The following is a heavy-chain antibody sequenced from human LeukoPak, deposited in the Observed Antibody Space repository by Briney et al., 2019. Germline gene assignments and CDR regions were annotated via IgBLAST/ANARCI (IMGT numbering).Heavy chain of an antibody. CDR2: INPNSGGT. V-gene: IGHV1-2*02. J-gene: IGHJ4*02. D-gene: IGHD6-19*01. CDR1: GYTFIGYY. Sequence: ASVKVSCKASGYTFIGYYMYWVRQAPGQGLEWMGWINPNSGGTNYAQKFQGRVAMTRDTSISTAYMELSRLISDDTAVYYCASRYSSGWFIIWGQGSLVTVSS. CDR3: ASRYSSGWFII.